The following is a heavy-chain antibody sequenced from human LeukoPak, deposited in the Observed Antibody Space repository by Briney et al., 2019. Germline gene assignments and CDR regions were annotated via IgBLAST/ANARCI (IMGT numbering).Heavy chain of an antibody. CDR2: IYTSGST. CDR1: GGSISSYY. V-gene: IGHV4-4*09. D-gene: IGHD3-22*01. J-gene: IGHJ4*02. Sequence: SETLSLTCTVSGGSISSYYWSWIRQPPGKGLEWIGYIYTSGSTNYNPSLKSRVTISVDTYKNQFSLKLSSVTAADTAVYYCARSTSYYDSSGYLWGQGTLVTVSS. CDR3: ARSTSYYDSSGYL.